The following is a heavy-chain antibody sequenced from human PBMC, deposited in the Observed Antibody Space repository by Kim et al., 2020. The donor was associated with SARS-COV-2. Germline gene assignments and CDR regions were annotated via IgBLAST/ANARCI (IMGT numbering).Heavy chain of an antibody. CDR3: ARDPNYDILTGHN. Sequence: GGSLRLSCAASGFTFSSYSMNWVRQAPGKGLEWVSSISSSSRYIYYADSVKGRFTISRDNAKNSLYLQMNSLRAEDTAVYYCARDPNYDILTGHNWGQGTLVTVSS. J-gene: IGHJ4*02. CDR2: ISSSSRYI. V-gene: IGHV3-21*01. D-gene: IGHD3-9*01. CDR1: GFTFSSYS.